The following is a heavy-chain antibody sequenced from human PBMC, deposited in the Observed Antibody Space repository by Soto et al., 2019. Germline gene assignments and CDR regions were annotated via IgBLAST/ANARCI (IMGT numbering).Heavy chain of an antibody. CDR3: ARDTYRSSGLDV. Sequence: EVQLVESGGGLVQPGGSLRLSCAASGFTFGSSWMGWVRQAPGKGLEWVANIKKDGSEIYYVDSVKGRFTISRDNAKNSLYLQMNSLRAEDTAVYYCARDTYRSSGLDVWGQGTTVTVSS. CDR1: GFTFGSSW. J-gene: IGHJ6*02. CDR2: IKKDGSEI. V-gene: IGHV3-7*04. D-gene: IGHD5-18*01.